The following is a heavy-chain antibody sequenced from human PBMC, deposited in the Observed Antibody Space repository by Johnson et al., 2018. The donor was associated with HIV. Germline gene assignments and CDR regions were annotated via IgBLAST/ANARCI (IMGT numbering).Heavy chain of an antibody. J-gene: IGHJ3*02. CDR2: ISGSGGST. Sequence: VQLVESGGGLVQPGGSLRLSCAASRFTFSSYAKNWVRQAPGKGLEWVSAISGSGGSTYYADSVKGRFTISRDHSKNTLYLQMNSLRAEDTALYYCARGGLGFQNIHDPFDIWGQGTMVTVSS. CDR3: ARGGLGFQNIHDPFDI. CDR1: RFTFSSYA. D-gene: IGHD1/OR15-1a*01. V-gene: IGHV3-23*04.